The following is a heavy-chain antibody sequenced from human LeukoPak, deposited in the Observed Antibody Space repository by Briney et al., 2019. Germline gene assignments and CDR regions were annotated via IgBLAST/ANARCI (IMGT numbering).Heavy chain of an antibody. D-gene: IGHD6-19*01. J-gene: IGHJ3*02. CDR3: TRANGWDAFDI. CDR2: IRSKANNYAT. Sequence: GGSLTLSCAASGFTFSGSTMHWVRQASGKGLEWVGRIRSKANNYATAYAASVKGRFTISRDDSKKMAYLQMNNLKTEDTAMYYCTRANGWDAFDIWGQGTMVTVSS. CDR1: GFTFSGST. V-gene: IGHV3-73*01.